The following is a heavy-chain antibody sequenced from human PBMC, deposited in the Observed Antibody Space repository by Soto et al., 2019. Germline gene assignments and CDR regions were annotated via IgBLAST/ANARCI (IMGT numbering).Heavy chain of an antibody. CDR1: AFTFSSYA. CDR2: VSGSGDST. V-gene: IGHV3-23*01. CDR3: AKGRASDCPGCTQDY. J-gene: IGHJ4*02. Sequence: EVQLLESGGGLAQPGGSLRLSCAASAFTFSSYAMSWVRQAPGKGLEWVSAVSGSGDSTYYADSVKGRFTISRDNSKNTLYLQMNGLTAEDTAVYYCAKGRASDCPGCTQDYWGQGTLVPVSS. D-gene: IGHD2-21*02.